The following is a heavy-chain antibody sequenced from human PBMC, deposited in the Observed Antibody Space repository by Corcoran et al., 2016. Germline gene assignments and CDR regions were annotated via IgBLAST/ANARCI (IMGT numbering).Heavy chain of an antibody. CDR3: ASSRFLRVVWFDP. CDR1: GGPISSSSYY. Sequence: QLQLQESGPGLVKPSETLSLTCTVSGGPISSSSYYWGWIRQPPGKGLEWIGSIYYSGSTYYNPSLKSRVTISVDTSKNQFSLKLSSVTAADTAVYYCASSRFLRVVWFDPWGQGTLVTVSS. J-gene: IGHJ5*02. V-gene: IGHV4-39*01. D-gene: IGHD3-3*01. CDR2: IYYSGST.